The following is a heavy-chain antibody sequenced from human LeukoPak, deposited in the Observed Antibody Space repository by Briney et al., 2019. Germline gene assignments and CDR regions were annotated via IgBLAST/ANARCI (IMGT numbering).Heavy chain of an antibody. D-gene: IGHD6-13*01. CDR1: GYTFTSSD. Sequence: ASVKVSCKASGYTFTSSDINWVRQATGQGLEWMGWMNPNSGNTGYAQKFQGRVTMTRNTSISTAYMELSSLRSEDTAVYYCARGWGWTGIAAAGIDYWGQGTLVTVSS. J-gene: IGHJ4*02. CDR2: MNPNSGNT. CDR3: ARGWGWTGIAAAGIDY. V-gene: IGHV1-8*01.